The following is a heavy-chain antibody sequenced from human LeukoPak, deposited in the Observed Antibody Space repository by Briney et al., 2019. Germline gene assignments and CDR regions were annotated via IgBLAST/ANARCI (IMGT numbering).Heavy chain of an antibody. CDR3: ARDEGGDRRHPPLY. Sequence: KPSETLSLTCAVSGYSISSGYYWGWIRQPPGKGLEWIGSIYHSGSTYYNPSLKSRVTISVDTSKNQFSLKLSSVTAADTAVYYCARDEGGDRRHPPLYWGQGTLVTVSS. J-gene: IGHJ4*02. CDR1: GYSISSGYY. CDR2: IYHSGST. V-gene: IGHV4-38-2*02. D-gene: IGHD4-17*01.